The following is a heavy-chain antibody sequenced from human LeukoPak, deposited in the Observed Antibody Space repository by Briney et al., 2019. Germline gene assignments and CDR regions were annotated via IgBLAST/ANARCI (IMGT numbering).Heavy chain of an antibody. CDR3: ARGAYYDSSGYYYDLDY. D-gene: IGHD3-22*01. CDR2: ISSSGSTI. Sequence: PGGSLRLSCAASGFTFSSYEMNWVRQAPGKGLEWVSYISSSGSTIYYADSVKGRFTISRDNAKNSLYLQMNSLRAEDTAVYYCARGAYYDSSGYYYDLDYWGQGTLVTVSS. V-gene: IGHV3-48*03. CDR1: GFTFSSYE. J-gene: IGHJ4*02.